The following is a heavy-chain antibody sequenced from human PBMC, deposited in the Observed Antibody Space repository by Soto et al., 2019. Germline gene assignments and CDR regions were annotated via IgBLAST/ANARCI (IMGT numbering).Heavy chain of an antibody. CDR1: GDSVSITSTA. D-gene: IGHD6-19*01. Sequence: TLSLTCAISGDSVSITSTAWSWIMQSPSRGLEWLGRTYYRSNWYTDYAVSVKSRITISPDTSKNQFSLQLNSVTPEDTAVYYCARGSYYSGWVWGQGTLVTVSS. J-gene: IGHJ4*02. CDR2: TYYRSNWYT. CDR3: ARGSYYSGWV. V-gene: IGHV6-1*01.